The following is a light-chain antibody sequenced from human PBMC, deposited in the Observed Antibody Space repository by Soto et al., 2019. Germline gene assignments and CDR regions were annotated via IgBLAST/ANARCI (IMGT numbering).Light chain of an antibody. CDR2: EGN. CDR3: CSYAGSSTSLYV. CDR1: SSDVGSYNL. V-gene: IGLV2-23*01. Sequence: QSALTQPASVSGSPGQSITISCTGTSSDVGSYNLVSWYQQHPGKAPKLMIYEGNKRPSGVSSRFSGSKSGNTASLTISGLQAEDEADYYCCSYAGSSTSLYVFGTGTKVTVL. J-gene: IGLJ1*01.